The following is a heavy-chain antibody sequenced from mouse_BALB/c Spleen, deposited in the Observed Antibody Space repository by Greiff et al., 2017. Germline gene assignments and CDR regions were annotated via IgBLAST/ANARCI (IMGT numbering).Heavy chain of an antibody. V-gene: IGHV2-9*02. CDR1: GFSFTSYG. Sequence: LMAPSQSLSITCTVSGFSFTSYGVHWVRQPPGKGLEWLGVIWAGGSTNYHSALMSRLSISKDNSKSQVFLKMNSLQTDDTAMYYCARDSPYAMDYWGQGTSVTVSS. CDR3: ARDSPYAMDY. J-gene: IGHJ4*01. CDR2: IWAGGST.